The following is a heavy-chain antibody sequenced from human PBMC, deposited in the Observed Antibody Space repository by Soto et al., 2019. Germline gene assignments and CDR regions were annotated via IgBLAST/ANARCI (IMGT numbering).Heavy chain of an antibody. Sequence: GGSLRLSCAASGFTFSNYGMHWVRQAPGKGLEWLAVISYDGSKIYYAGSVKGRLTISRDNPKNTLDLQMNSLRAEDTAVYYCARDYGDYHASGSLSHWGPGTLVTVSS. CDR3: ARDYGDYHASGSLSH. J-gene: IGHJ4*02. CDR2: ISYDGSKI. V-gene: IGHV3-30*03. CDR1: GFTFSNYG. D-gene: IGHD3-10*01.